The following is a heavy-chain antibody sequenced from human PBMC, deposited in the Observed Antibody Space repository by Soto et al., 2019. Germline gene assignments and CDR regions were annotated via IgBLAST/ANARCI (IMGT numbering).Heavy chain of an antibody. D-gene: IGHD6-19*01. CDR2: ISVYNGNT. CDR1: GYTFTSYG. CDR3: ARDSPSLGGWFFDY. V-gene: IGHV1-18*01. J-gene: IGHJ4*02. Sequence: ASVKVSCKASGYTFTSYGISWMRQAPGQGLEWMGWISVYNGNTNYAQKFQGRVTMTTDTSTSTAYMELRSLRSDDTAVYYCARDSPSLGGWFFDYCGQGALVTVSS.